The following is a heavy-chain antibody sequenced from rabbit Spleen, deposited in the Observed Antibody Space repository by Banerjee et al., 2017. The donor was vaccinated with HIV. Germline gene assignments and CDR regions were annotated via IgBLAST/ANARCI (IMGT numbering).Heavy chain of an antibody. Sequence: QQLVESGGDLVKPGASLTLTCIASGVSFSGDSYMCWVRQAPGKGPEWIACIDAGSSGFTYFASWAKGRFTISKTSSTTVTLQMTSLTAADTATYFCARDSADSRLYFDLWGPGTLVTVS. J-gene: IGHJ4*01. V-gene: IGHV1S40*01. CDR3: ARDSADSRLYFDL. D-gene: IGHD4-2*01. CDR1: GVSFSGDSY. CDR2: IDAGSSGFT.